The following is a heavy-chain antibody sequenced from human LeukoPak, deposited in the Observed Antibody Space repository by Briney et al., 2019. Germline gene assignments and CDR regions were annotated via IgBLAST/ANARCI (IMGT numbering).Heavy chain of an antibody. J-gene: IGHJ4*02. D-gene: IGHD1-26*01. CDR1: GFTFSSYS. CDR3: ARENSGSFDY. Sequence: GGSLRLSCAASGFTFSSYSMNWVRQAPGKGLEWVSSISSSSSHIYYADSVKGRFTISRDNAKNSLYLQMNSLRAEDTAVYYCARENSGSFDYWGQGTLVTVSS. CDR2: ISSSSSHI. V-gene: IGHV3-21*01.